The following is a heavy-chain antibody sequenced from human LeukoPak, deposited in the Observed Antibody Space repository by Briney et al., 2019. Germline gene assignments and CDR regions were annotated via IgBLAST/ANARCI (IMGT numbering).Heavy chain of an antibody. CDR3: ARDPYVAGDH. J-gene: IGHJ4*02. V-gene: IGHV1-2*06. Sequence: GASVKVSCKASGGTFSSYAISWVRQAPGQGLEWMGRIKPHNGDTDCAQRFQGRVTLTRDTSIRTAYMELSSLRSDDTAVYYCARDPYVAGDHWGQGTLVTVSS. CDR2: IKPHNGDT. D-gene: IGHD3-16*01. CDR1: GGTFSSYA.